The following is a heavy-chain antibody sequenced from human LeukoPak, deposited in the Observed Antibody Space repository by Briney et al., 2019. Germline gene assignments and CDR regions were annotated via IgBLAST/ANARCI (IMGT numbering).Heavy chain of an antibody. Sequence: PGGSLRLSCAASGFTFSNYGMHWVRQAPGKGLEWVAFIRYDESDSYYADSVKGRFTISRDNSKNKLDLQMNSLRAEDTAVYYCARDSDASRYGDYDYFQHWGQGTLVIVSS. J-gene: IGHJ1*01. CDR2: IRYDESDS. V-gene: IGHV3-30*02. CDR3: ARDSDASRYGDYDYFQH. D-gene: IGHD4-17*01. CDR1: GFTFSNYG.